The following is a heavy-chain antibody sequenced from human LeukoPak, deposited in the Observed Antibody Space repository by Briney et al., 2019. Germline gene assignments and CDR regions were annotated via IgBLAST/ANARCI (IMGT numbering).Heavy chain of an antibody. CDR2: IWYDGSNK. CDR1: GFTFSSYG. Sequence: PGRSLRLSCAASGFTFSSYGMHWVRQAPGKGQEWVAVIWYDGSNKYYADSVKGRFTISRDNSKNTLYLQMNSLRAEDTAVYYCARDKGDGYNWGTIDYWGQGTLVTVSS. CDR3: ARDKGDGYNWGTIDY. V-gene: IGHV3-33*01. D-gene: IGHD5-12*01. J-gene: IGHJ4*02.